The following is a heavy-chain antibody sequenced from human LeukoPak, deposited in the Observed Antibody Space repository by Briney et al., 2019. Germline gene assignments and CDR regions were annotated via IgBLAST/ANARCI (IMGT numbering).Heavy chain of an antibody. CDR1: GFTFSSYG. J-gene: IGHJ4*02. CDR2: IRYDGSNK. V-gene: IGHV3-30*02. CDR3: AKPSNYDSSGYYAVDY. Sequence: GGSLRLSCAASGFTFSSYGMHWVRQAPGKGLEWVAFIRYDGSNKYYADSVKSRFTISRDNSKNTLYLQMNSLRAEDTAVYYCAKPSNYDSSGYYAVDYWGQGTLVTVSS. D-gene: IGHD3-22*01.